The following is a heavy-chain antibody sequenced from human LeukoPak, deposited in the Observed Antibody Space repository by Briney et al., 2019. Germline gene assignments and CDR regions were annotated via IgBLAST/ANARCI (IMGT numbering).Heavy chain of an antibody. CDR2: IYTGDSDT. Sequence: GESLKISCKGSGYSFTTYWSAWVPQMPGKGVEWMGTIYTGDSDTRYSSSFQGQFTISDDRSFSTAYLQWSRLKASDTAMYYCARHGNSIAAAGSMDVWGKGNTVTVSS. V-gene: IGHV5-51*01. CDR3: ARHGNSIAAAGSMDV. D-gene: IGHD6-13*01. CDR1: GYSFTTYW. J-gene: IGHJ6*03.